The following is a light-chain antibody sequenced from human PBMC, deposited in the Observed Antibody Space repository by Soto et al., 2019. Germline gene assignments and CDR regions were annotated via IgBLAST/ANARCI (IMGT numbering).Light chain of an antibody. CDR3: QQYNSWVT. Sequence: EIVMTQSPATLSVSPGERATLSCRASQRISTTLVWYQQKPGQPPRLLIYGASTRATGVPARFSGSGSGTEFTLTISSLQSEDFAVYYCQQYNSWVTFGGGTKVDIK. V-gene: IGKV3-15*01. CDR2: GAS. J-gene: IGKJ4*01. CDR1: QRISTT.